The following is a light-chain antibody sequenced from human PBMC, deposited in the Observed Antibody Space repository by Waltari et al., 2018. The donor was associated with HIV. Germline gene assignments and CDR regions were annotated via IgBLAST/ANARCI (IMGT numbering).Light chain of an antibody. J-gene: IGLJ3*02. CDR3: QSYDSGLSVV. V-gene: IGLV1-40*01. CDR2: GDT. Sequence: QSVLTQPPSVSGAPGQRVTISCTGNSSNIGAGFDVHWYQQVPETAPKLLIYGDTNRPSGVPDRFSGSKSGTAAPLAITGLQAEDEADYYCQSYDSGLSVVFGGGTKLTVL. CDR1: SSNIGAGFD.